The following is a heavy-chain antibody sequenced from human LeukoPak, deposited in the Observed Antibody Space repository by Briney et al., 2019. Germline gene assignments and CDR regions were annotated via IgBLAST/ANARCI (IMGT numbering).Heavy chain of an antibody. D-gene: IGHD3/OR15-3a*01. CDR2: IESDGSSP. CDR1: GFTFSNYW. Sequence: GGPLRLSCAASGFTFSNYWMHWVRQAPGKGLVWVSRIESDGSSPDYADSVKGRFTISRDNAKNTLYLQMTSLRAEDTAVYFCARAGGLDYWGQGTLVTVSS. J-gene: IGHJ4*02. CDR3: ARAGGLDY. V-gene: IGHV3-74*01.